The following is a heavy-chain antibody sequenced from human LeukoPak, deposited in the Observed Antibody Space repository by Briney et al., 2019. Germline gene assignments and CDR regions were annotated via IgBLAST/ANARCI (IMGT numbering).Heavy chain of an antibody. CDR3: ARARKYSGPFDY. D-gene: IGHD6-6*01. Sequence: GGSLRLSCAASGFTFSSYGMSWVRQAPGKGLEWVSAISGSGGSTYYADSVKGRFTISRDSSKNSLYLQMSSLRVEDTAVYYCARARKYSGPFDYWGQGSLVSVSS. CDR2: ISGSGGST. CDR1: GFTFSSYG. V-gene: IGHV3-23*01. J-gene: IGHJ4*02.